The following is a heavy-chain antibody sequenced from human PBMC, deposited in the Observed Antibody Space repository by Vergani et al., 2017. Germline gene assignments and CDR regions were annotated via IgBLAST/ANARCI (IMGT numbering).Heavy chain of an antibody. CDR1: GFTFSSYW. J-gene: IGHJ6*02. D-gene: IGHD3-10*01. CDR2: IKQDGSEK. V-gene: IGHV3-7*01. Sequence: EVQLVESGGGLVQPGGSLRLSCAASGFTFSSYWMSWVRQAPGKGLEWVANIKQDGSEKYYVDSVKGRFTISRDNAKNSLYLQMNSLRAEDTAVYYCAREREYYGSGSYYAYYYYYYGMVVWGQGTTVTVSS. CDR3: AREREYYGSGSYYAYYYYYYGMVV.